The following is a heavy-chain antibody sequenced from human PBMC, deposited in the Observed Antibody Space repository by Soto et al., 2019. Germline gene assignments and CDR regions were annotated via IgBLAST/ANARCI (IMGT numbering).Heavy chain of an antibody. CDR3: ARGRFLEWLPSLSMDV. Sequence: GESLKISCKGSGYSFTSYWISWVRKMPGKGLEWMGRIDPSDSYTNYSPSFQRHVTISADKSISTAYLQWSSLKASDTAMYYCARGRFLEWLPSLSMDVWGQGTTVTVSS. D-gene: IGHD3-3*01. J-gene: IGHJ6*02. CDR2: IDPSDSYT. V-gene: IGHV5-10-1*01. CDR1: GYSFTSYW.